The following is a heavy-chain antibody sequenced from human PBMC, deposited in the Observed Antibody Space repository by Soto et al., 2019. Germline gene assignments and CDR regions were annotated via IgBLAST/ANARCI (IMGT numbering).Heavy chain of an antibody. CDR3: AKSPATGIPVRRFDH. D-gene: IGHD6-19*01. CDR1: GFTFSTYV. CDR2: ISASGSNT. V-gene: IGHV3-23*01. Sequence: GGSLRLSCAASGFTFSTYVMTWVRQAPGKGLEWVSGISASGSNTYYADSVMGRFTISRDNSKNTLHLQMDSLGVDDTAVYYCAKSPATGIPVRRFDHWGPGTLVTVSS. J-gene: IGHJ4*02.